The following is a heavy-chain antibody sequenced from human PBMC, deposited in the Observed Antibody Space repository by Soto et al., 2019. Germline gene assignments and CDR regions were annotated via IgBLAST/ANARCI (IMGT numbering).Heavy chain of an antibody. Sequence: PETLCLTHAVYGGYFRGYYWRWIRQPPGKGLEWIGEINHSGRTNYSPSLKSRGTISVDTSKNQFALKLSSVTAADTAVYYCAMIPVDRYMLYWFDPWGQGTLVT. V-gene: IGHV4-34*01. CDR3: AMIPVDRYMLYWFDP. CDR1: GGYFRGYY. CDR2: INHSGRT. D-gene: IGHD3-16*01. J-gene: IGHJ5*01.